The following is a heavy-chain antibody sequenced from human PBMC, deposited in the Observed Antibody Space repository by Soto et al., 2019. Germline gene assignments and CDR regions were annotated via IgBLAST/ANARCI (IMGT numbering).Heavy chain of an antibody. CDR1: GYTFTSYG. CDR2: ISAYSGNA. J-gene: IGHJ5*02. V-gene: IGHV1-18*01. Sequence: ASVKVSCKASGYTFTSYGISWVRQAPGQGLEWMGWISAYSGNANYAQKLQGRVTMTTDTSTSTAYMELRSLRSDDTAVYYCARDLYLTSDWFDPWGQGTLVTVS. CDR3: ARDLYLTSDWFDP. D-gene: IGHD2-8*01.